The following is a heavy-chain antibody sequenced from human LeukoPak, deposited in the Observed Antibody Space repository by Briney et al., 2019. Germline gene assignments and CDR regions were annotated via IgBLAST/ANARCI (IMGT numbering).Heavy chain of an antibody. D-gene: IGHD1-26*01. V-gene: IGHV4-4*07. CDR1: GCSISSYH. CDR2: IYTNETT. CDR3: ARNRGSHRYYYGLDV. Sequence: PPETLSLTCTVSGCSISSYHWSWIRQAAGKGLEWIGRIYTNETTNSNPSLKSRVTMSIDTSKNQFSLRLRSETAADTAVYFCARNRGSHRYYYGLDVWDQGTTVTVSS. J-gene: IGHJ6*02.